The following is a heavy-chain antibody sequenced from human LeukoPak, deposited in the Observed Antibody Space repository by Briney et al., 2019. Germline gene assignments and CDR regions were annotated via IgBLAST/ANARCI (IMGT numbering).Heavy chain of an antibody. Sequence: SETLSLTCAVSGGSISSNNWWSWVRQPPGKGLEWIGEIYHSGSTNYNPSLKSRVTISVDTSKNQFSLKLSSVTTADTAVYYCARDIGAGAAAGTYAFDIWGQGTMVTVSS. J-gene: IGHJ3*02. D-gene: IGHD6-13*01. CDR3: ARDIGAGAAAGTYAFDI. CDR1: GGSISSNNW. V-gene: IGHV4-4*02. CDR2: IYHSGST.